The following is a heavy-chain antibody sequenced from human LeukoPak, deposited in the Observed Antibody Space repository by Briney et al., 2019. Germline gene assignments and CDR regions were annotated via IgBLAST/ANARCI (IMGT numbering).Heavy chain of an antibody. CDR3: ARRYYDFWSGYYPAAFDI. D-gene: IGHD3-3*01. V-gene: IGHV4-34*01. J-gene: IGHJ3*02. CDR2: IYHSGST. Sequence: SETLSLTCAVYGGSFSGYSWNWIRQPPGKGLEWIGSIYHSGSTYYNPSLKSRVTISVDTSKNQFSLKLSSVTAADTAVYYCARRYYDFWSGYYPAAFDIWGQGTMVTVSS. CDR1: GGSFSGYS.